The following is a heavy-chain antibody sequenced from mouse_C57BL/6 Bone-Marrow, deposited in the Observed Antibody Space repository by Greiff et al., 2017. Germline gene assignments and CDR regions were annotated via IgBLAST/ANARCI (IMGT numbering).Heavy chain of an antibody. CDR3: VGGGYGNYAMDY. Sequence: EVQLVESGGGLVQPKGSLKLSCAASGFTFNTYAMHWVRQAPGKGLEWVARLRSKSSNYATYYADSVKDRFTISRDDSQSMLYLQMNKLKTEDTAMYYCVGGGYGNYAMDYWGQGTSVTVSS. CDR1: GFTFNTYA. CDR2: LRSKSSNYAT. V-gene: IGHV10-3*01. D-gene: IGHD2-1*01. J-gene: IGHJ4*01.